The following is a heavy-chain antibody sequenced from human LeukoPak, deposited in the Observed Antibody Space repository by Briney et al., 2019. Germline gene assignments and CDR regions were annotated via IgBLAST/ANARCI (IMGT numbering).Heavy chain of an antibody. V-gene: IGHV4-39*07. CDR3: ARRLISEISIAEGNWLDP. Sequence: SETLSLTCTVSGGSISSRSYFWGWIRQPPGKGLEWIGSIYYKGNTYFNPSLKSRVTISEDTSKNQFSLKVNSLTAADTAVYYCARRLISEISIAEGNWLDPWGQGTLVTVSS. J-gene: IGHJ5*02. D-gene: IGHD3-3*01. CDR1: GGSISSRSYF. CDR2: IYYKGNT.